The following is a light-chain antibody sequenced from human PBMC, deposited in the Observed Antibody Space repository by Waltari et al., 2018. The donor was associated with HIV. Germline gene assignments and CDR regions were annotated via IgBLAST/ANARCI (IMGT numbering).Light chain of an antibody. CDR2: EVS. CDR3: SSYTSSRTWV. CDR1: SSAVGGSYY. V-gene: IGLV2-14*01. J-gene: IGLJ3*02. Sequence: QSALTQPASVSGSPGQSITISCTGTSSAVGGSYYLSWYHQPPGKAPKLMIYEVSNRPSGVSNRFSGSKSGNTASLTIYGLQAEDEADYYCSSYTSSRTWVFGGGTKLTVL.